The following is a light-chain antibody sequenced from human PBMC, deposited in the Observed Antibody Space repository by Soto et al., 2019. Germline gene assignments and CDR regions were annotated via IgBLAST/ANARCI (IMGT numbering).Light chain of an antibody. J-gene: IGKJ1*01. CDR1: QSVSSN. CDR2: GAS. V-gene: IGKV3-11*01. Sequence: EIVMTQSPATLSVSPGERATLSCRASQSVSSNLAWYQQKPGQAPRLLIYGASSRASGIPDRFSGSGSGTDFTLTISSLEPEDFAVYYGQQRSNWPPWTFGQGTKVDI. CDR3: QQRSNWPPWT.